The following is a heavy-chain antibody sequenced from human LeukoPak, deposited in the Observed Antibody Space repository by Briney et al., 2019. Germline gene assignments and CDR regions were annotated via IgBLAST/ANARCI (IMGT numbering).Heavy chain of an antibody. V-gene: IGHV3-11*06. J-gene: IGHJ4*02. CDR2: ISSSSSYT. CDR1: GFTFSDYY. D-gene: IGHD2-2*01. CDR3: ARVRGTSREDY. Sequence: GGSPRLSCAASGFTFSDYYMNWIRQAPGKGLEWVSYISSSSSYTNYADSVKGRFTISRDNAKNSLYLQMNSLRAEDTAVYYCARVRGTSREDYWGQGTLVTVSS.